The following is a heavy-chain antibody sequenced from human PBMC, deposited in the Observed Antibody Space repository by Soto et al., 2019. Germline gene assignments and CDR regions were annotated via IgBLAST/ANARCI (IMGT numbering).Heavy chain of an antibody. Sequence: GGSLILSCAASGFTFSSYGMHWVRQARGKGLEWVAVIWYDGSNKYYADSVKGRFTISRDNSKNTLYLQMNSLRAEDTAVYYCARAPEGWLQLNALDYWGQGTLVTVSS. D-gene: IGHD5-12*01. CDR2: IWYDGSNK. J-gene: IGHJ4*02. CDR1: GFTFSSYG. V-gene: IGHV3-33*01. CDR3: ARAPEGWLQLNALDY.